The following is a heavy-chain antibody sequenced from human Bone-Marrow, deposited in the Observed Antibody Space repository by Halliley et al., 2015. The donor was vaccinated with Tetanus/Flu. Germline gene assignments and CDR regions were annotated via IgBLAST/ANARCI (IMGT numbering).Heavy chain of an antibody. Sequence: TLSLTCTVSGAFIRSGGYYWSWIRQHPGKGLEWIGYIYYSGSTYYNASLKSRVTISVDTSKNQFSLKPRSSLFLQERVYYFDYWGQGTLVTVSS. V-gene: IGHV4-31*03. CDR2: IYYSGST. J-gene: IGHJ4*02. CDR1: GAFIRSGGYY. D-gene: IGHD2-21*01. CDR3: FDY.